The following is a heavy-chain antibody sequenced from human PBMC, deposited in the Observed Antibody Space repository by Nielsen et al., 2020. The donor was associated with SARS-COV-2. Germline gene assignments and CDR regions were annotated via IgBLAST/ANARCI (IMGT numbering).Heavy chain of an antibody. D-gene: IGHD2-2*01. CDR2: INPSGGST. CDR3: ARVGSGVVPGPLGIGMWYSYYYMDV. Sequence: ASVKVSCKASGYTFTSYYMHWVRQAPGQGLEWMGIINPSGGSTSYAQKFQGRVTMTRDTSTSTVYMELSSLRSEDTAVYYCARVGSGVVPGPLGIGMWYSYYYMDVWGKGTTVTVSS. J-gene: IGHJ6*03. CDR1: GYTFTSYY. V-gene: IGHV1-46*01.